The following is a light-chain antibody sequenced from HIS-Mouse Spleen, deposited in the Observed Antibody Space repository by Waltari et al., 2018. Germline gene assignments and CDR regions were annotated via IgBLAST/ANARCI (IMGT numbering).Light chain of an antibody. CDR2: DVS. CDR3: SSYTSSSTWV. CDR1: SSDVGGYNY. Sequence: QSALTQPASVSGSPGQSITISCTGTSSDVGGYNYVSWYQQHPDKAPKLMIYDVSNRPSGVSIRFSGSRSGNTASLTISGLQAEDEADYYCSSYTSSSTWVFGGGTKLTVL. J-gene: IGLJ3*02. V-gene: IGLV2-14*03.